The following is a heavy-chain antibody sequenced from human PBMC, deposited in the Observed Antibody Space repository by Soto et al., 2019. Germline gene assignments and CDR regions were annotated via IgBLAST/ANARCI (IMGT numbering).Heavy chain of an antibody. CDR2: IYHSGST. CDR1: GGSISSSNW. D-gene: IGHD6-19*01. CDR3: AAVDSYYYYGMDV. J-gene: IGHJ6*02. Sequence: SETLSLTCAVSGGSISSSNWWSWVRQPPGKGLEWIGEIYHSGSTNYNPSLKSRVTISVDKSKNQFSLKLSSVTAADTAVYYCAAVDSYYYYGMDVWGQGTTVTVS. V-gene: IGHV4-4*02.